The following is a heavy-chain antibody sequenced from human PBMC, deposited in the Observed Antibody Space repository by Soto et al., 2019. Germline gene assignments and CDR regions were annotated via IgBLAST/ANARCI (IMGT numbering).Heavy chain of an antibody. Sequence: SETLSLTCTVSGGSISSGGYYLTWIRQHPGKGLEWIGYNYYSGITYYNPSLKSRVTISLDTSKNKFSLKLSSVTAADTAVYYCARGSSIAGLYYGMDVWGQGTTVTVSS. CDR1: GGSISSGGYY. CDR3: ARGSSIAGLYYGMDV. V-gene: IGHV4-31*03. J-gene: IGHJ6*02. D-gene: IGHD6-6*01. CDR2: NYYSGIT.